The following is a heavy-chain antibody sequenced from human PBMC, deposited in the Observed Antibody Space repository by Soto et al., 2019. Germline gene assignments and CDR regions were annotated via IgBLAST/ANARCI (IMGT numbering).Heavy chain of an antibody. D-gene: IGHD5-12*01. J-gene: IGHJ6*02. V-gene: IGHV3-33*01. Sequence: PGGSLRLSGATSGLTCSGQGMHVVRQAPGKGLEWVAVIWYDGSNKYYADSVKGRFTISRDNSKNTLYLQMNSLRAEDTAVYYCARERDGYIYYYGMDVWGQGT. CDR3: ARERDGYIYYYGMDV. CDR2: IWYDGSNK. CDR1: GLTCSGQG.